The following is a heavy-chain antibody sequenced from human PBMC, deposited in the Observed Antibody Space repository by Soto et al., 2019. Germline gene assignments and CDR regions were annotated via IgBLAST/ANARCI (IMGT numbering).Heavy chain of an antibody. J-gene: IGHJ4*02. CDR2: MSDSGST. CDR1: GGSVSSGRYY. CDR3: AREDFSSGLDY. V-gene: IGHV4-61*03. Sequence: SETLSLTCTVSGGSVSSGRYYWSWIRQPPGKGLEWIGYMSDSGSTNYNPSLKSRVSISVDTSQNDFSLKLSSVTSADTAVFYCAREDFSSGLDYWGQGMLVNVSS. D-gene: IGHD3-3*01.